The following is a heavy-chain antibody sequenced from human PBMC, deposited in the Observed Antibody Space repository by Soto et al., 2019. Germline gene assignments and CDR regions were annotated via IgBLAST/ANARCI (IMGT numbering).Heavy chain of an antibody. CDR1: GGSISNYY. Sequence: ETLSLTCTVSGGSISNYYWSWIRHPPGKGLEWIGYIYYSGGTNYNPSLKSRATISVDTSKNQFSLKLSSVTAADTAVYYCARGKDSYYYHFDSWGQGALVTVSS. D-gene: IGHD3-10*01. J-gene: IGHJ4*02. CDR2: IYYSGGT. CDR3: ARGKDSYYYHFDS. V-gene: IGHV4-59*01.